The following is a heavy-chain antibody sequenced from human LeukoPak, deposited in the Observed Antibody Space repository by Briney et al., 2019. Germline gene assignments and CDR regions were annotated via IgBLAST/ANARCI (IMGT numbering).Heavy chain of an antibody. D-gene: IGHD3-3*01. Sequence: GGSLRLSCAAFGFTFDDYGMSWVRQAPGKGLEWVSGINWNGGSTGYADSVKGRFTISRDNAKNSLYLQMNSLRAEDTALYYCARARGYDFWSGTDYWGQGTLVTVSS. V-gene: IGHV3-20*04. CDR1: GFTFDDYG. CDR2: INWNGGST. J-gene: IGHJ4*02. CDR3: ARARGYDFWSGTDY.